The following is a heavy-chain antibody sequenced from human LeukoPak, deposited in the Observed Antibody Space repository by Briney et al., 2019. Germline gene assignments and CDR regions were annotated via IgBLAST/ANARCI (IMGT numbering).Heavy chain of an antibody. CDR1: GYSISSGYY. V-gene: IGHV4-38-2*02. CDR2: IYHSGST. J-gene: IGHJ4*02. CDR3: ARDSSATQSFDY. D-gene: IGHD6-25*01. Sequence: SDTLSLTCAVSGYSISSGYYWGWIRPPPGKGLEWIGSIYHSGSTYYNPSLKSRVTISVDTSKNQFSLKLNSVTAADTAFYYCARDSSATQSFDYWGQGTLVTVSS.